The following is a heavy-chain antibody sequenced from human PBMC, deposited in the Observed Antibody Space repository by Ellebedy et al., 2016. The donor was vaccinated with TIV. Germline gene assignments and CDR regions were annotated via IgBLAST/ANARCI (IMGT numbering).Heavy chain of an antibody. J-gene: IGHJ4*02. D-gene: IGHD5-12*01. CDR3: ATHGVDSGYDFGY. CDR2: FTHFGTT. CDR1: GGSFSNYF. Sequence: SETLSLTXAVYGGSFSNYFWSWIRQPPGKGLEWIGEFTHFGTTNYSPSLKSRATISADTSKKQFSLQLTSVTAADTAIYYCATHGVDSGYDFGYWGQGTVVTVSS. V-gene: IGHV4-34*01.